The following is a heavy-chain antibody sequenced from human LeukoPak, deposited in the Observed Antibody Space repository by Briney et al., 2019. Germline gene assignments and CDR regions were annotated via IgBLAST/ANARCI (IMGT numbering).Heavy chain of an antibody. CDR3: AKGNHRYYYYYGMDV. J-gene: IGHJ6*02. Sequence: GGSLRLSCSASGFTFSSYAMHWVRQAPGKGLEWVSAISGSGSSTYYADSVKGRFTISRDNSKNTLYLQMNSLRAEDTAVYYCAKGNHRYYYYYGMDVWGQGTTVTVSS. D-gene: IGHD1-14*01. V-gene: IGHV3-23*01. CDR2: ISGSGSST. CDR1: GFTFSSYA.